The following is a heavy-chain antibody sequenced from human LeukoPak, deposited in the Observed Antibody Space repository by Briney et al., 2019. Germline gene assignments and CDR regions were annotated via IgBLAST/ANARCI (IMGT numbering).Heavy chain of an antibody. CDR2: ISYDGSNK. Sequence: GRSLRLSCAASGFTFSSYAMHWVRQAPGKGLEWVAVISYDGSNKYYADSVKGRFTISRDNSKNTLYLQMNSMRAEDTAVYYCARSRLRRNAFDIWGQGTMVTISS. CDR1: GFTFSSYA. V-gene: IGHV3-30-3*01. D-gene: IGHD4-17*01. CDR3: ARSRLRRNAFDI. J-gene: IGHJ3*02.